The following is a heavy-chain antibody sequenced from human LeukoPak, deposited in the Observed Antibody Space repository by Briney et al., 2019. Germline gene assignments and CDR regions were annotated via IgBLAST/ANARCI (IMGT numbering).Heavy chain of an antibody. Sequence: PGGSLRLSCAASGFTFSDYSVNWVRQAPGKGLEWVSSISSSSSFISYADSVKGRFTISRDNAKNSLYLQMNSLRVEDTAVYYCARDGVTTLISLRDYSGMDVWGQGTTVTVSS. D-gene: IGHD4-17*01. CDR3: ARDGVTTLISLRDYSGMDV. CDR1: GFTFSDYS. CDR2: ISSSSSFI. J-gene: IGHJ6*02. V-gene: IGHV3-21*01.